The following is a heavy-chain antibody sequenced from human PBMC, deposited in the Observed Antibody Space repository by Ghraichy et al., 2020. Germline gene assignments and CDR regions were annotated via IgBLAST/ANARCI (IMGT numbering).Heavy chain of an antibody. CDR1: GGPVSSSRYY. J-gene: IGHJ4*02. CDR3: ARSTSTAFDY. Sequence: ETLSLTCTVFGGPVSSSRYYWGWIRQPPGKGLEWIGNIYYNGITYYNPSLESRVTISIDTSKNQFSLKLSSVTATDTAVYYCARSTSTAFDYWGQGTPVTVSS. V-gene: IGHV4-39*01. CDR2: IYYNGIT. D-gene: IGHD1-1*01.